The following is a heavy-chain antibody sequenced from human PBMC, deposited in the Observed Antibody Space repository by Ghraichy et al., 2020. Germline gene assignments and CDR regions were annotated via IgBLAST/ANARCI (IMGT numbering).Heavy chain of an antibody. V-gene: IGHV1-18*04. Sequence: ASVKVSCKASGYTFTSYGISWVRQAPGQGLEWMGWISAYNGNTNYAQKLQGRVTMTTDTSTSTAYMELRSLRSDDTAVYYCARDRWELLWFGELLLDNYYYGMDVWGQGTTVTVSS. D-gene: IGHD3-10*01. J-gene: IGHJ6*02. CDR1: GYTFTSYG. CDR2: ISAYNGNT. CDR3: ARDRWELLWFGELLLDNYYYGMDV.